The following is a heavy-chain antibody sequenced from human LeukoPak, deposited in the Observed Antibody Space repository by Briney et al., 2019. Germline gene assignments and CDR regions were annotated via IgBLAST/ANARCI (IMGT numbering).Heavy chain of an antibody. D-gene: IGHD2-2*01. CDR3: ARVYQSAEYYFDY. CDR2: IYYTGST. Sequence: SETLSLTCTVSGGSIDSYYWSWIRQPPGKGLEWIGYIYYTGSTEYHPSLKSRVTISLDTSKNQFSLKLTPVTAADTAVYYCARVYQSAEYYFDYWGQGNLVSVSS. CDR1: GGSIDSYY. J-gene: IGHJ4*02. V-gene: IGHV4-59*01.